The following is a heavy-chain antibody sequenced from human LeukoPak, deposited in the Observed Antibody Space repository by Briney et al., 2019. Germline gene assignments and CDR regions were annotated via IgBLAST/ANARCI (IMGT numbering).Heavy chain of an antibody. CDR1: GFSFNSYT. CDR2: ISPVSSYT. V-gene: IGHV3-21*01. J-gene: IGHJ6*02. D-gene: IGHD2/OR15-2a*01. CDR3: ARDVSRRIGMDV. Sequence: GGSLRLSCLASGFSFNSYTMNWVREAPGKGLEWVSTISPVSSYTWYAESVKGRFTISRDNPKNSLYLQMDSLRAEDTAVYYCARDVSRRIGMDVWGQGTTVTVSS.